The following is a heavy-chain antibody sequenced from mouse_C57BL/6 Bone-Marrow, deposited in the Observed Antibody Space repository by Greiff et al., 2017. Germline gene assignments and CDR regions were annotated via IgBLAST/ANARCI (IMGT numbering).Heavy chain of an antibody. CDR2: IDPENGDT. CDR1: GFNIKDDY. V-gene: IGHV14-4*01. CDR3: TTGGYFDV. J-gene: IGHJ1*03. Sequence: VQLMQSGAEFVRPGASVKLSCTASGFNIKDDYMHWVKQSPEQGLEWIGWIDPENGDTEYASKLQGKATITADTTSNTAYLQLSSLTTENTAVYYCTTGGYFDVWGTGTTVTVSS.